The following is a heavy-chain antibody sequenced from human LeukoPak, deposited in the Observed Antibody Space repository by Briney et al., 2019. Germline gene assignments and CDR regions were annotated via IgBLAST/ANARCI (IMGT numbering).Heavy chain of an antibody. CDR2: IYHSGST. Sequence: SETLSLTCAVSGGSISSGGYSWSWIRQPPGKGLEWIGYIYHSGSTYYNPSLKSRVTISVDTSKNQFSLKLSSVTAADTAVYYCARGPDYYGSGSYYMAYWGQGTLVTVS. J-gene: IGHJ4*02. CDR3: ARGPDYYGSGSYYMAY. D-gene: IGHD3-10*01. V-gene: IGHV4-30-2*01. CDR1: GGSISSGGYS.